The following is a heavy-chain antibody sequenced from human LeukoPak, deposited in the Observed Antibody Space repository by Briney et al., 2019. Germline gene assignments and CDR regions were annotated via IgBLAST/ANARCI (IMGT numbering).Heavy chain of an antibody. V-gene: IGHV3-23*01. CDR2: ISGSGGST. CDR3: AKAAAGTTGPYYYYYGMDV. CDR1: GFTFSSYA. J-gene: IGHJ6*02. Sequence: GGPLRLSCAASGFTFSSYAMSWVRQAPGKGLEWVSAISGSGGSTYYADSVKGRFTISRDNSKNTLYLQMNSLRAEDTAVYYCAKAAAGTTGPYYYYYGMDVWGQGTTVTVSS. D-gene: IGHD6-13*01.